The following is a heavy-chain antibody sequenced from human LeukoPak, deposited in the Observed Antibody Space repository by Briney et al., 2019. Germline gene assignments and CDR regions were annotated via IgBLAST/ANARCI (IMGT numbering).Heavy chain of an antibody. CDR2: FDPEDGET. CDR3: ATDRYYYDSSGYIAFDI. J-gene: IGHJ3*02. CDR1: GYALIDLS. D-gene: IGHD3-22*01. Sequence: GASVKVSCKVFGYALIDLSMHWVRQAPGKGLEWMGGFDPEDGETIYAQKFQGRVTMTEDTSTDTAYMELSSLRSEDTAVYYCATDRYYYDSSGYIAFDIWGQGTMVTVSS. V-gene: IGHV1-24*01.